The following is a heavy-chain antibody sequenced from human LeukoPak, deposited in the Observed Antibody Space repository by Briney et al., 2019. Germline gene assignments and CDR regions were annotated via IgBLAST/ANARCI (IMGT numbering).Heavy chain of an antibody. CDR3: AKRGSNYWYFDL. J-gene: IGHJ2*01. CDR2: IYTGGST. D-gene: IGHD3-16*01. CDR1: GFTVTNNF. V-gene: IGHV3-53*01. Sequence: GGSLRLSCAASGFTVTNNFMSWVRQAPGKGLEWVSVIYTGGSTYYADFVKGRFTISRDNSNNTLYLQMNSLSAEDTAVYYCAKRGSNYWYFDLWGRGTLVTVSS.